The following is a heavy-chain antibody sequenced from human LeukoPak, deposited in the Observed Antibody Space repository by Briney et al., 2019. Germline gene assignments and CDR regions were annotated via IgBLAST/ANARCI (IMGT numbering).Heavy chain of an antibody. CDR2: INQDGSEK. D-gene: IGHD2-8*01. CDR1: GFTFSSYG. CDR3: ARGSNWAFDT. V-gene: IGHV3-7*01. Sequence: GGSLRLSCAASGFTFSSYGMHWVRQAPGKGLERVANINQDGSEKYYLDSVKGRFTISRDNGKNSLYLQMNSLRAEDTAVYYCARGSNWAFDTWGQGTVVTVSS. J-gene: IGHJ3*02.